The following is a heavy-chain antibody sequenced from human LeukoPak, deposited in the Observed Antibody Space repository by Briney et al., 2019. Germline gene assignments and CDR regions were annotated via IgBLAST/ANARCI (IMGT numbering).Heavy chain of an antibody. CDR3: ARGFGYCSGGSCYSGVAGFDY. CDR1: GGSISSGSYY. V-gene: IGHV4-61*02. Sequence: PSQTLSLTCTVSGGSISSGSYYWSWIRQPAGKGLEWIGRIYTSGSTNYNPSLKSRVTISVDTFKNQFSLKLSSVTAADTAVYYCARGFGYCSGGSCYSGVAGFDYWGQGTLVTVSS. CDR2: IYTSGST. J-gene: IGHJ4*02. D-gene: IGHD2-15*01.